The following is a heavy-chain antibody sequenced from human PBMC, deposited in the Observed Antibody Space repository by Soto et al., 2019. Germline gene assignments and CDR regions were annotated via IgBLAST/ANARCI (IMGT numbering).Heavy chain of an antibody. CDR1: GGSIDGYY. Sequence: QVQLEESGPGLVKPSETLFLTCNVSGGSIDGYYWSWIRQSPGGGLEWIAYIYSSGRTNYNPSLKRRVTISVDTSEKQFSLKLSSLTAADTAVYYCGGRLGYFDSWGQGTLITVSS. V-gene: IGHV4-4*09. J-gene: IGHJ4*02. CDR3: GGRLGYFDS. D-gene: IGHD3-16*01. CDR2: IYSSGRT.